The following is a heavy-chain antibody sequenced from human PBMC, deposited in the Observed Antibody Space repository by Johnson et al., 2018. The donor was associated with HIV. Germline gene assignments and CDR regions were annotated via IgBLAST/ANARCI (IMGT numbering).Heavy chain of an antibody. D-gene: IGHD5-12*01. CDR3: ASGDDDGF. CDR2: ISFDGSNK. CDR1: GFTFSNYP. Sequence: VQLVESGGGLVKPGGSLRLSCAASGFTFSNYPMHWVRQAPGKGLEWVAVISFDGSNKFYADSVKGRFTISRDNSKNTLYLQMNSLRAEDTAVYFCASGDDDGFWGQGTKVTVSS. J-gene: IGHJ3*01. V-gene: IGHV3-30*14.